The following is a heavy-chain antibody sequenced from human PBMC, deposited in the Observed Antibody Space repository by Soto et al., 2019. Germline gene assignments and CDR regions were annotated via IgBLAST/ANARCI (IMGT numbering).Heavy chain of an antibody. CDR2: ISGTGRDA. V-gene: IGHV3-23*01. Sequence: GGSLRLSCGGPTFSFGGHAMSWVRQAPGKGLEWVAAISGTGRDAFYSKSAKGRFTTSRDDSKNLVYLQMESLRTEDTAVYYCVRDTCFSDSSSYTRCFDFWGQGALVTVSS. D-gene: IGHD3-22*01. CDR3: VRDTCFSDSSSYTRCFDF. CDR1: TFSFGGHA. J-gene: IGHJ4*02.